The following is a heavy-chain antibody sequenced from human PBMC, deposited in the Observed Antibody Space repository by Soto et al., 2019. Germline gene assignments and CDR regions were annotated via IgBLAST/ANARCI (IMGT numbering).Heavy chain of an antibody. CDR2: ISGSGGST. CDR3: AKDRAIRPGSDFDY. V-gene: IGHV3-23*01. Sequence: GGSLRLSCAASGFTFSNYAMTWVRQAPGKGLEWVSAISGSGGSTYYADSVKGRFTISRDNSKNALYLRMNSLRAEDTAVFYCAKDRAIRPGSDFDYWGQGTQVTVSS. D-gene: IGHD3-9*01. J-gene: IGHJ4*02. CDR1: GFTFSNYA.